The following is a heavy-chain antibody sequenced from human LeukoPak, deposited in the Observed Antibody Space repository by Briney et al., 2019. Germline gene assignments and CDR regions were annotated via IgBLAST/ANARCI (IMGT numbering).Heavy chain of an antibody. Sequence: AASVKVSCKASGYTFTSYAMNWVRQAPGQGLEWMGWINTNTGNPTYAQGLTGRFVFSLDTSVSTAYLQISSLKADDTAVYYCAMDTTPVYQLLWGRIGYYMDVWGKGTTVTVSS. V-gene: IGHV7-4-1*02. CDR1: GYTFTSYA. CDR3: AMDTTPVYQLLWGRIGYYMDV. J-gene: IGHJ6*03. CDR2: INTNTGNP. D-gene: IGHD2-2*01.